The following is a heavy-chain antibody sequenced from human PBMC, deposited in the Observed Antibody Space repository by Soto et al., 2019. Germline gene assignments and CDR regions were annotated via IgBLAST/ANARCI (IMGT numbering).Heavy chain of an antibody. D-gene: IGHD3-16*02. V-gene: IGHV1-69*02. CDR3: ARGSAARHDYIWGSYHPYYFDY. CDR1: GGTFSSYT. J-gene: IGHJ4*02. Sequence: QVQLVQSGAEVKKPGSSVKVSCKASGGTFSSYTISWVRQAPGQGLEWMGRIIPILGIANYAQKFQGRVTITADKSTSTGCMELSSVRSEDTAVYYCARGSAARHDYIWGSYHPYYFDYWGQGTLVTVSS. CDR2: IIPILGIA.